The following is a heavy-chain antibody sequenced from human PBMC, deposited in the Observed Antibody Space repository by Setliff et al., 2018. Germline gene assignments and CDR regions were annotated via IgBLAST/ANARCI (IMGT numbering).Heavy chain of an antibody. D-gene: IGHD2-2*01. CDR2: LYYSGST. V-gene: IGHV4-39*01. Sequence: SETLSLTCTVSGGSISSSTYYWGWIRQSPGKGLEWIGSLYYSGSTYYNPSLKSRVTIFVDTSKNQFSLNLNSVTAADTGVYYCASCRYQVPYDYWGQGILVTVSS. CDR1: GGSISSSTYY. J-gene: IGHJ4*02. CDR3: ASCRYQVPYDY.